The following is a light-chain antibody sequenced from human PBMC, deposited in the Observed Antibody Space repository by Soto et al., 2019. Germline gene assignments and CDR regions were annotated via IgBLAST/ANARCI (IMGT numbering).Light chain of an antibody. J-gene: IGKJ4*01. CDR3: QQYNTWPPLT. CDR2: GAS. CDR1: QSISTN. Sequence: EIVMTQSPATVSVSPGERATLSCRVSQSISTNLAWYQQKPGQAPRLLIFGASNRATAVPARFTASGSGTEFTLTISSLQSEDFAFYYCQQYNTWPPLTFGGGTKVEI. V-gene: IGKV3-15*01.